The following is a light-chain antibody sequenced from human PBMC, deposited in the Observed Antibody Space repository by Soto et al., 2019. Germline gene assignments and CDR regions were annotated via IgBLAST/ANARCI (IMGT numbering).Light chain of an antibody. V-gene: IGLV4-69*01. CDR1: SGHSTYA. Sequence: QSVLTQSPSASASLGASVKLTCTLSSGHSTYAIAWHQQQPEKGPRYLMKLNSDGSHSKGDGIPDRFSGSSSGAERYLTISSLQSEDEADYHCQTWRTGIQVFGGGTKVTVL. J-gene: IGLJ3*02. CDR2: LNSDGSH. CDR3: QTWRTGIQV.